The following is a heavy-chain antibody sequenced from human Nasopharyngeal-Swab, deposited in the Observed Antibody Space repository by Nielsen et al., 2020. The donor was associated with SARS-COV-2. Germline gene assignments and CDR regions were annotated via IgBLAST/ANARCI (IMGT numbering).Heavy chain of an antibody. CDR1: GFTFSTYW. V-gene: IGHV3-74*03. CDR3: VRGPVEGATGYFQF. D-gene: IGHD1-26*01. Sequence: GGSLRLSYAASGFTFSTYWMSWVRQAPGKGLEWVARIDMRGRTTTHADSVKGRFTITRDNAKNTLSLQMNSLTPADTAVYFCVRGPVEGATGYFQFWGQGTLVTVSS. CDR2: IDMRGRTT. J-gene: IGHJ1*01.